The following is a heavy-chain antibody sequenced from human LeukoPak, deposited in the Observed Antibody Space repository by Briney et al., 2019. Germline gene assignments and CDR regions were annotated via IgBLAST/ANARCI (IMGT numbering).Heavy chain of an antibody. CDR3: AREGGRQWLVSGALDS. V-gene: IGHV4-61*01. J-gene: IGHJ5*01. CDR1: DDSLSSSRYY. D-gene: IGHD6-19*01. Sequence: SETLSLTCTVSDDSLSSSRYYWTWIRQPPGKGLEWIGYIYHGSATYTPSLESRVTLSMDTSKNQYSLKMTSVTAADTAVYYCAREGGRQWLVSGALDSWGQGTLVTVSS. CDR2: IYHGSA.